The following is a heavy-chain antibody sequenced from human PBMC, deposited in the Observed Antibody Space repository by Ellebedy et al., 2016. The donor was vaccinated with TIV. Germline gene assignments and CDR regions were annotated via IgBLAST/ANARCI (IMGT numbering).Heavy chain of an antibody. CDR2: ISSSSSYI. CDR3: ARDHFWSGPPDY. CDR1: GFTFSSYA. Sequence: GESLKISCAASGFTFSSYAMSWVRQAPGKGLEWVSSISSSSSYIYYADSVKGRFTISRDNAKNSLYLQMNSLRAEDTAVYYCARDHFWSGPPDYWGQGTLVTVSS. D-gene: IGHD3-3*02. V-gene: IGHV3-21*01. J-gene: IGHJ4*02.